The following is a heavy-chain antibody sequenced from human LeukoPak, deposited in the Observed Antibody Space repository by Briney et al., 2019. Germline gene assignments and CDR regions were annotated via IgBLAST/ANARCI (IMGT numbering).Heavy chain of an antibody. V-gene: IGHV3-74*01. CDR3: ARVPTNSYGFGQ. J-gene: IGHJ4*02. CDR1: GFGFSVYW. CDR2: INEDGTSA. D-gene: IGHD5-18*01. Sequence: GGSLRLSCAASGFGFSVYWMHWVRQAPGKGLVWVAHINEDGTSASHADSVKGRFTISRDNAKNTLCLQMNSLTVEDTAVYYCARVPTNSYGFGQWGQGSLVTVSS.